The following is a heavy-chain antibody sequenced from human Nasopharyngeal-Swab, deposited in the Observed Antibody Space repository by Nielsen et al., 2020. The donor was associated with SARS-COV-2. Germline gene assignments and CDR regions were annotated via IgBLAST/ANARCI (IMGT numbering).Heavy chain of an antibody. Sequence: GESLKISCAASGFTFSSYSMNWVRQAPGKGLEWVSSISSSSSYISYADSVKGRFTISRDNAKNSLYLQMNSLRAEDTAVYYCARAVGYYDSSGYYYYGDHFDYWGQGTLVTVSS. J-gene: IGHJ4*02. CDR2: ISSSSSYI. D-gene: IGHD3-22*01. CDR3: ARAVGYYDSSGYYYYGDHFDY. CDR1: GFTFSSYS. V-gene: IGHV3-21*01.